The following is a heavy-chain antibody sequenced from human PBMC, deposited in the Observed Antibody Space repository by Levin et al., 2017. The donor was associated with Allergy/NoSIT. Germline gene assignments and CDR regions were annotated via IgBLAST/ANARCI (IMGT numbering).Heavy chain of an antibody. CDR1: GFTFSSYA. Sequence: SCAASGFTFSSYAMHWVRQAPGKGLEWVAVISYDGSNKYYADSVKGRFTISRDNSKNTLYLQMNSLRAEDTAVYYCARSGAAAGTLDYWGQGTLVTVSS. D-gene: IGHD6-13*01. V-gene: IGHV3-30*04. CDR3: ARSGAAAGTLDY. CDR2: ISYDGSNK. J-gene: IGHJ4*02.